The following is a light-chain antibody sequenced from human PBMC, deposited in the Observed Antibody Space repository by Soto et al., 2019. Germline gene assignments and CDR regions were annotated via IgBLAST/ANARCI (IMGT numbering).Light chain of an antibody. V-gene: IGLV2-14*03. CDR3: SSHTTSNTRV. J-gene: IGLJ1*01. CDR2: EVS. Sequence: QSVLTQPASVSGSPGQSIAISCTGTSSDVGAYDFVSWYQQHPDKAPKLLIYEVSNRPSGVSDRFSGSKSVNTATLTISGLQAEDDADYYCSSHTTSNTRVFGTGTKVNVL. CDR1: SSDVGAYDF.